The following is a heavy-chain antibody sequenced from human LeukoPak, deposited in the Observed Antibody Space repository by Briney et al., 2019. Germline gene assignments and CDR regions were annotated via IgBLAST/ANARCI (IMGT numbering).Heavy chain of an antibody. Sequence: GGSLRLSCAASGFSFDKCAMKWVRQAPGKGLEWVSEIGASGGGPQYADSVKGRFTISRDNSKNTLYLQMNSLRAEDTAVYYCAREPTEIYFRGVIDYWGQGTLVTVSS. CDR2: IGASGGGP. CDR3: AREPTEIYFRGVIDY. J-gene: IGHJ4*02. CDR1: GFSFDKCA. D-gene: IGHD3-10*01. V-gene: IGHV3-23*01.